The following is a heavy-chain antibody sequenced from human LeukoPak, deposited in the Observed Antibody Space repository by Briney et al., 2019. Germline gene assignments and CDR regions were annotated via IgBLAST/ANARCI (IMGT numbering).Heavy chain of an antibody. Sequence: GGSLRLSCAASGFTFSSYAMSWVRQAPGKGLEWVSAISGSGGSTYYADSVKGRFTISRDNSKNTLYLQMNSLRAEDTAVCYCAKDPYIVSSTSQNWFDPWGQGTLVTVSS. CDR3: AKDPYIVSSTSQNWFDP. D-gene: IGHD2-2*01. CDR1: GFTFSSYA. CDR2: ISGSGGST. V-gene: IGHV3-23*01. J-gene: IGHJ5*02.